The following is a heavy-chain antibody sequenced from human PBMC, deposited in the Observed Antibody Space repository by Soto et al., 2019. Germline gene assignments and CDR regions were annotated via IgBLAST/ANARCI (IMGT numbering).Heavy chain of an antibody. Sequence: SVKVSCKASGGTFSSYAISWVRQAPGQGLEWMGGIIPIFGTANYAQKFQGRVTITADESTSTAYMELSSLRSEDTAVYYCARGVYYDILTRYANGMDVWGQGTTVTVSS. D-gene: IGHD3-9*01. CDR3: ARGVYYDILTRYANGMDV. V-gene: IGHV1-69*13. J-gene: IGHJ6*02. CDR2: IIPIFGTA. CDR1: GGTFSSYA.